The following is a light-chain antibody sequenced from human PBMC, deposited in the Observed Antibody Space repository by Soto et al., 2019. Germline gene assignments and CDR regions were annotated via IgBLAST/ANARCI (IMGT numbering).Light chain of an antibody. CDR2: ENN. CDR1: SSNIGNNY. Sequence: QSVLTQAPSVTTAARQEVTISCYGRSSNIGNNYVSWYQQLPGTAPKLLIYENNKRPSGIPDRFSGSKSGTSATLGITGLQTGDEDDYYCVAWDSSLSPYVFGTGTKVTVL. V-gene: IGLV1-51*01. J-gene: IGLJ1*01. CDR3: VAWDSSLSPYV.